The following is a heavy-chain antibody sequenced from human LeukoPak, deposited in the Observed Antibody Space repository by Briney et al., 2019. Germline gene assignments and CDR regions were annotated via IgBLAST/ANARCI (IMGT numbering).Heavy chain of an antibody. CDR2: ISSSSSYI. CDR3: ARAPLHCSSTSCYFDY. V-gene: IGHV3-21*01. CDR1: GFTFRSYS. D-gene: IGHD2-2*01. J-gene: IGHJ4*02. Sequence: GGSLRLSCAASGFTFRSYSMNWVRQAPGKGLEWVSSISSSSSYIYYADSVKGRFTISRDNAKNSLYLQMNSLRAEDTAVYYCARAPLHCSSTSCYFDYWGQGTLVTVSS.